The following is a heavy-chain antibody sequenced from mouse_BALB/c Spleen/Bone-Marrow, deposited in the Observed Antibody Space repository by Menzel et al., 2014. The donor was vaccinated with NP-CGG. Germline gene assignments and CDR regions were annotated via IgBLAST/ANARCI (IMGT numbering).Heavy chain of an antibody. V-gene: IGHV1S81*02. Sequence: QVQLQQSGAEPVKPGASVKLSCKASGYTFTGYWMHWVKQRPGQGLEWIGEINPSNGRTNYNEKFKSMVILTVYKSPSTEYLYLSSLTAEDSAVFFCGRVIYGSSYSVDVWGQGTSVTVSS. CDR1: GYTFTGYW. CDR3: GRVIYGSSYSVDV. CDR2: INPSNGRT. D-gene: IGHD1-1*01. J-gene: IGHJ4*01.